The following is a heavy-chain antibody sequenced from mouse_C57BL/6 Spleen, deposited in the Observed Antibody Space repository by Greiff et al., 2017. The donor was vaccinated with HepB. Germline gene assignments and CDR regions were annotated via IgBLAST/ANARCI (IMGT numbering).Heavy chain of an antibody. Sequence: VQLKESGPGLVAPSQSLSITCTVSGFSLTSYAISWVRQPPGKGLEWLGVIWTGGGTNYNSALKSRLSISKDNSKSQVFLKMHTPQTYHKASYYCARTRPYCAMVFWGKGTSLTVSS. CDR3: ARTRPYCAMVF. V-gene: IGHV2-9-1*01. J-gene: IGHJ4*01. CDR1: GFSLTSYA. CDR2: IWTGGGT.